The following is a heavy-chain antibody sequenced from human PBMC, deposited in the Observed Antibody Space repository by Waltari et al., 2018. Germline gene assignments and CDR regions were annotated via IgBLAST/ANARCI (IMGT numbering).Heavy chain of an antibody. D-gene: IGHD1-26*01. CDR3: ARVRVVGTRGAFDI. J-gene: IGHJ3*02. CDR2: SIPIFGTA. V-gene: IGHV1-69*12. CDR1: GGTFSSYA. Sequence: QVQLVQSGAEVKKPGSSVKVSCKASGGTFSSYAISWVRQAPGQGLEWMGGSIPIFGTANYAQKFQGRVTITADESTSTAYMELSSLRSEDTAVYYCARVRVVGTRGAFDIWGQGTMVTVSS.